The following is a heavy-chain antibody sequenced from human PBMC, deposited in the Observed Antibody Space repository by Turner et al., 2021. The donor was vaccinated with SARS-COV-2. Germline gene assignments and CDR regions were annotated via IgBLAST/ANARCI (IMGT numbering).Heavy chain of an antibody. CDR1: GSTYSSYA. Sequence: QVQLVESGGGVVQPGRSLSLHCAASGSTYSSYAMNWARQAPGKGLECGAVISYDGSTNYYADSVKGRLTISRDYSMNTLYLQMNSLRAEDTAVYYCARDKTGGYYGPLNYGGQGTLVTVSS. CDR2: ISYDGSTN. J-gene: IGHJ4*02. V-gene: IGHV3-30-3*01. CDR3: ARDKTGGYYGPLNY. D-gene: IGHD3-22*01.